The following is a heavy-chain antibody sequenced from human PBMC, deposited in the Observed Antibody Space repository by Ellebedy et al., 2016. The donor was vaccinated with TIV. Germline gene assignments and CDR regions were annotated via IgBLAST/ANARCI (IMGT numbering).Heavy chain of an antibody. CDR2: SRDKAHSYTT. D-gene: IGHD4-11*01. V-gene: IGHV3-72*01. CDR1: GFTFSDYY. Sequence: GGSLRLXXAASGFTFSDYYMDWVRQAPGKGLEWVARSRDKAHSYTTEYTASVKRRFTISRDDSKNSLYLQMNSLKIEDAAVYYCARVATTHGYGMDVWGQGTTVTVSS. CDR3: ARVATTHGYGMDV. J-gene: IGHJ6*02.